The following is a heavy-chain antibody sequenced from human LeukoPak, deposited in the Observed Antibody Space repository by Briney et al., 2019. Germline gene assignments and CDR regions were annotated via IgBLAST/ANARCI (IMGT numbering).Heavy chain of an antibody. D-gene: IGHD6-13*01. CDR2: ISSSSSYI. CDR3: ARRAAAGTFPYYYGMDV. CDR1: GFTFSSYS. J-gene: IGHJ6*02. V-gene: IGHV3-21*01. Sequence: GGSLRLSCAASGFTFSSYSMNWVRQAPGKGLEWVSSISSSSSYIYYADSAKGRFTISRDNAKNSLYLQMNSLRAEDTAVYYCARRAAAGTFPYYYGMDVWGQGTTVTVSS.